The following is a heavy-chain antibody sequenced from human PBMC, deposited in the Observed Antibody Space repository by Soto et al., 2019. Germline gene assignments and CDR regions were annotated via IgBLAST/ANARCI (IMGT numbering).Heavy chain of an antibody. J-gene: IGHJ6*02. Sequence: GGSLRFSCAASGFTFSSYEMNWVRQAPGKGLEWVSYISSSGSNIYYADSVKGRFTISRDNAKNSLYLQMNSLRAEDTAVYYCARGATYYYYGMDVWDQGTTVTVSS. V-gene: IGHV3-48*03. CDR2: ISSSGSNI. CDR1: GFTFSSYE. CDR3: ARGATYYYYGMDV.